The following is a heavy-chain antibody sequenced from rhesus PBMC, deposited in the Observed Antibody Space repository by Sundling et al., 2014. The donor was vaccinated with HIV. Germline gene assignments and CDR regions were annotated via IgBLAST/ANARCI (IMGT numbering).Heavy chain of an antibody. D-gene: IGHD6-31*01. V-gene: IGHV4-81*01. CDR2: IDANVADT. CDR3: ARWREISSGWYYALDS. J-gene: IGHJ6*01. CDR1: GDSISGYS. Sequence: QVRLKESGPGLVKPSETLSLTCDVSGDSISGYSWSWIRQPPGKGLEWIGCIDANVADTNYNPSLKSRVSISRDTSKKQFSLKVSSVTAADTAVYYCARWREISSGWYYALDSWGQGVVVTVSS.